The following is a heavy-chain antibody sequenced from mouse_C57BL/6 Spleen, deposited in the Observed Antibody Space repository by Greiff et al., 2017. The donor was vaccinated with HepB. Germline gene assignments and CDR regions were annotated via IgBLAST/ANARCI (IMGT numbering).Heavy chain of an antibody. Sequence: EVQLQQSGAELVKPGASVKLSCTASGFNIKDYYMHWVKQRTEQGLEWIGRIDPEDGETKYAPKFKGKATITADKSSNTAYLQLSSLTSEDTAVYYCAGQAYGSSYAMDYWGQGTSVTVSS. CDR2: IDPEDGET. CDR1: GFNIKDYY. D-gene: IGHD1-1*01. V-gene: IGHV14-2*01. CDR3: AGQAYGSSYAMDY. J-gene: IGHJ4*01.